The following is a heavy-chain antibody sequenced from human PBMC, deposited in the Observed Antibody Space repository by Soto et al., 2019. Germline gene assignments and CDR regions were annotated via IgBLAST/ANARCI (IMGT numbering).Heavy chain of an antibody. D-gene: IGHD2-15*01. V-gene: IGHV4-34*01. J-gene: IGHJ5*01. CDR3: SRGKPYCGCGSGYGQFHS. CDR2: INHSGST. Sequence: SCIIKKTGEGLEWIGEINHSGSTSYNPSLKSRVTISVDTSKNQFSLKLSSVTAADTAVYYCSRGKPYCGCGSGYGQFHSWGPAILVT.